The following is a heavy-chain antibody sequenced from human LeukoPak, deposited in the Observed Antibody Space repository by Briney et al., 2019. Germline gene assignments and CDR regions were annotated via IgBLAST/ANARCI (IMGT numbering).Heavy chain of an antibody. V-gene: IGHV3-11*01. J-gene: IGHJ4*02. CDR1: GLRFSDYY. CDR3: ARAVAAIPQDY. D-gene: IGHD5-12*01. Sequence: GGSLRLSCAASGLRFSDYYVSWLRQAPGKGLEWISYINGGGSFTYYADSVKGRFTISRDNAKSSLYLQMNNLRADDTAVYYCARAVAAIPQDYWGQGTLVTVSS. CDR2: INGGGSFT.